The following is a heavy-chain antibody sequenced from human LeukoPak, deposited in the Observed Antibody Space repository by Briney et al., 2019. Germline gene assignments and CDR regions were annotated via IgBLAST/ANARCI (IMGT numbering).Heavy chain of an antibody. CDR1: GGSISSYY. V-gene: IGHV4-59*01. CDR3: ARIRGSYLDY. J-gene: IGHJ4*02. Sequence: PSETLSLTCTVSGGSISSYYWSWIRQPPGKGLEWIGYINYSGITDYNPSLKGRVTISVDTSKNQFSLKLSSVTAADTAVYYCARIRGSYLDYWGQGTLVTVSS. CDR2: INYSGIT. D-gene: IGHD3-16*01.